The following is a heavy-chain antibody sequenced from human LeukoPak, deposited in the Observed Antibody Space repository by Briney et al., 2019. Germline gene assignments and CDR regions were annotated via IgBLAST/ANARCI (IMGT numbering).Heavy chain of an antibody. CDR3: ASSGRTMNWFDP. D-gene: IGHD3-10*01. CDR2: IIPILGIA. CDR1: GGTFISYT. Sequence: SVKVSCKASGGTFISYTISWVRQAPGQGLEWMGRIIPILGIANYAQKFQGRVTITADKSTSTAYMELSSLRSEDTAVYYCASSGRTMNWFDPWGQGTLVTVSS. J-gene: IGHJ5*02. V-gene: IGHV1-69*02.